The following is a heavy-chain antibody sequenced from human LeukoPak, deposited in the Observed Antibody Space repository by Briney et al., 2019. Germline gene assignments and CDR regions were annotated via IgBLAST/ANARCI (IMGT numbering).Heavy chain of an antibody. V-gene: IGHV1-69*19. J-gene: IGHJ6*02. CDR2: IIPIFSTA. CDR1: GDTLNNYS. CDR3: ARGYSRWSIPTSSYYYRMDL. Sequence: ASVKVSFKASGDTLNNYSISWVRQAPGQGLEWMGGIIPIFSTANYAQKFQGRVTITADESTDTAYMELSSLTSDDTAVYYCARGYSRWSIPTSSYYYRMDLWGQGTTVAVSS. D-gene: IGHD6-13*01.